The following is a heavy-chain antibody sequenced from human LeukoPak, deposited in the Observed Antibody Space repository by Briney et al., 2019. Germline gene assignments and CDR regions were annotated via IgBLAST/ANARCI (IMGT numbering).Heavy chain of an antibody. J-gene: IGHJ6*02. Sequence: SETLYPTCTVSGGSISSYYWSWIRQPPGKGLEWIGYIYNSGSTNYNPSLKSRVTISVDTSKNQFSLKLSSVTAADTAVYYCAARKGGPPLYGMDVWGQGTTVTVSS. CDR1: GGSISSYY. CDR2: IYNSGST. CDR3: AARKGGPPLYGMDV. D-gene: IGHD3-16*01. V-gene: IGHV4-59*08.